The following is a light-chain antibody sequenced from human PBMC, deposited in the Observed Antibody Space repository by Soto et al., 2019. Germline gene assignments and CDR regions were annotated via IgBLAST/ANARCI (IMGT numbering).Light chain of an antibody. V-gene: IGLV2-14*03. CDR1: SNDIGAFNY. CDR3: SSYTRTNTWV. Sequence: QSVLTQPVSVSGSPGQSITISCTGTSNDIGAFNYVSWYQQHPNKAPKFMIYNVDNRPSGVSNRFSGSKSGNTASLTISGLQADDEADYYCSSYTRTNTWVFGGGTKLTVL. CDR2: NVD. J-gene: IGLJ3*02.